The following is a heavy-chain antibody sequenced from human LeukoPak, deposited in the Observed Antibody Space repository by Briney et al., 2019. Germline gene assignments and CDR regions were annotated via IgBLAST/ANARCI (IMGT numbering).Heavy chain of an antibody. J-gene: IGHJ4*02. D-gene: IGHD3-9*01. CDR3: ARDHDTNLPHDY. Sequence: ETLSLTCAVYGGSFSGYYWSWVRQAPGKGLEWVSAISGSGGSTYYADSVKSRFTISRDNSKNTLYLQMNSLRAEDTAVYYCARDHDTNLPHDYWGQGTLVTVSS. V-gene: IGHV3-23*01. CDR2: ISGSGGST. CDR1: GGSFSGYY.